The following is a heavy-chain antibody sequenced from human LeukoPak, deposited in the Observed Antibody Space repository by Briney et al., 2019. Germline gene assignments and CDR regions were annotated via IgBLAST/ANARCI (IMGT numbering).Heavy chain of an antibody. D-gene: IGHD3-16*01. Sequence: ASVKVSCKASGYTFTSYDINWVRQATGQGLEWMGWMNPNSGNTGYAQKFQGRVTMTRNTSISTAYMELSSLRSEDTAVYYCARWFAWGNYYYYYGMDVWGQGTTVTVSS. V-gene: IGHV1-8*01. CDR2: MNPNSGNT. J-gene: IGHJ6*02. CDR1: GYTFTSYD. CDR3: ARWFAWGNYYYYYGMDV.